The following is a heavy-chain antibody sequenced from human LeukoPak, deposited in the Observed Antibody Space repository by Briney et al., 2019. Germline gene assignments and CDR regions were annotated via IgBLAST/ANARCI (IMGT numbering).Heavy chain of an antibody. CDR3: ASLGATTIHYYGMDV. Sequence: ASVTVSFKASGYTFTDYYLHWVRQAPGQGLEWMGWINPISGGTNYAQKFQGSVTMTRDTSITTAYMELSSLRSDDTAVYYCASLGATTIHYYGMDVWGQGTTVTVSS. CDR1: GYTFTDYY. D-gene: IGHD1-26*01. J-gene: IGHJ6*02. CDR2: INPISGGT. V-gene: IGHV1-2*02.